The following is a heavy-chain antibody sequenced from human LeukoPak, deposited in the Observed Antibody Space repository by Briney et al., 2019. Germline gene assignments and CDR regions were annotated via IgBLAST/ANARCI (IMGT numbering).Heavy chain of an antibody. J-gene: IGHJ6*03. CDR3: ARDPYSEYYGGYYCYYMDL. Sequence: GSLRLSCAASGYTFSSYNMNWVREAPGQGLEWVSSITSSSSYIYYADSVKGRFTISRDNAKNSLYLQMNSLRAEDTAVYYCARDPYSEYYGGYYCYYMDLWGQGTTVTISS. D-gene: IGHD1-26*01. V-gene: IGHV3-21*01. CDR2: ITSSSSYI. CDR1: GYTFSSYN.